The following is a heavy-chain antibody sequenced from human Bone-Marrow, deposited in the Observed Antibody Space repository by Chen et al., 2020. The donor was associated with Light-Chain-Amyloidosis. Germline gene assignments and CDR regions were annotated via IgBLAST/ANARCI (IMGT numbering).Heavy chain of an antibody. CDR1: GFTFTTYW. J-gene: IGHJ3*01. V-gene: IGHV3-74*01. D-gene: IGHD3-9*01. Sequence: EVQLVESGGGLVQPGGSLRLSCSASGFTFTTYWMHWVRQAPGRGLVWVSRINNDGGGTLYADSLKGRFTVSRDNARNTLYLQMDSLGAEDTAVYYCARGGLDHAFDVWGQGTRVTVSS. CDR2: INNDGGGT. CDR3: ARGGLDHAFDV.